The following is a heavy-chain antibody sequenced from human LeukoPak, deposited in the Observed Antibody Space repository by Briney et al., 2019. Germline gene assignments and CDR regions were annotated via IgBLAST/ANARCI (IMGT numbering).Heavy chain of an antibody. D-gene: IGHD3-10*01. CDR3: ARVTKVRGVGSWFDP. CDR1: GGSISRGDHY. J-gene: IGHJ5*02. Sequence: SETLSLTCTVSGGSISRGDHYWSWIRQPPGKGLEWIGYIYYSGSTDYNPSLKSRVTISVDTSKNQFSLKLSSVTAADTAVYYCARVTKVRGVGSWFDPWGQGTLVTVSS. V-gene: IGHV4-30-4*01. CDR2: IYYSGST.